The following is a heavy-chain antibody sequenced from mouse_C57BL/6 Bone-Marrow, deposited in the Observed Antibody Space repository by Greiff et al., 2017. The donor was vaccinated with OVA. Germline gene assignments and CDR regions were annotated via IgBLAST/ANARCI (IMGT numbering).Heavy chain of an antibody. CDR1: GYTFTSYW. CDR3: ARRDDYCYVEEASWFAY. Sequence: QVQLQQPGAELVRPGTSVKLSCKASGYTFTSYWMHWVKQRPGQGLEWIGVIDPSDSYTNYNQKFKGKATLTVDTSSSTAYMQLSSLTSEDSAVYYCARRDDYCYVEEASWFAYWGQGTLVTVSA. J-gene: IGHJ3*01. CDR2: IDPSDSYT. D-gene: IGHD2-12*01. V-gene: IGHV1-59*01.